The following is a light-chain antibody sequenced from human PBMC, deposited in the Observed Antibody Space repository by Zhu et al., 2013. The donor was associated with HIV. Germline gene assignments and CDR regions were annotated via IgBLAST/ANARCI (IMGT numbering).Light chain of an antibody. Sequence: DIQMTQSPSSLSASVGDRVTITCRASQSISSYLNWYQQKAGKAPKLLIYDASSLQSGVPSRFSGSASGTEFTLTVSSLQPDDFATYYCQQYRTYSPWTFGQGTEGG. J-gene: IGKJ1*01. V-gene: IGKV1-5*01. CDR2: DAS. CDR1: QSISSY. CDR3: QQYRTYSPWT.